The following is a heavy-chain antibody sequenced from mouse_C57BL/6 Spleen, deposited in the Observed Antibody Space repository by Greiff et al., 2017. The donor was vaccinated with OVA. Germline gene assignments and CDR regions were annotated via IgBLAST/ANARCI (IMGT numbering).Heavy chain of an antibody. CDR2: INPNNGGT. CDR3: ARSDYSNHYAMDY. Sequence: EVQLQQSGPELVKPGASVKISCKASGYTFTDYYMNWVKQSHGKSLEWIGDINPNNGGTSYNQKFKGKATLTVDKSSSTAYMELRSLTSEDSAVYYCARSDYSNHYAMDYWGQGTSVTVSS. D-gene: IGHD2-5*01. V-gene: IGHV1-26*01. J-gene: IGHJ4*01. CDR1: GYTFTDYY.